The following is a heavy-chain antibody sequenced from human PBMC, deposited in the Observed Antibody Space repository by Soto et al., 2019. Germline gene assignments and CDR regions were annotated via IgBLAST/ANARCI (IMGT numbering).Heavy chain of an antibody. Sequence: EVQLVESGGGLVQPGGSLRLSCAASGFTFSSYSMNWVRQAPGKGLEWVSYISSSSSTIYYADSVKGRFTISRDNAKNSLYLQMNSLRAEDTAVYYCARVPYCSSTSCSGYYYYYMDVWGKGTTVTVSS. CDR1: GFTFSSYS. J-gene: IGHJ6*03. CDR2: ISSSSSTI. V-gene: IGHV3-48*01. D-gene: IGHD2-2*01. CDR3: ARVPYCSSTSCSGYYYYYMDV.